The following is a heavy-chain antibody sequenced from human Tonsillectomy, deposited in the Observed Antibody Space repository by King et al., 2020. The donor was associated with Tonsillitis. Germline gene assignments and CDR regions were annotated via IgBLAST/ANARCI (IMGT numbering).Heavy chain of an antibody. J-gene: IGHJ4*02. Sequence: VQLVESGGGVVQPGRSLRLSCAASGFTFTSYAMHWVRQAPGKGLEWVAVISYDGSDKYYADSVKGRFTISRDNSKNTLYLRMNSLRAEDTALYYCARDLDYYDSSGYFYYWGQGTLVIVSS. CDR2: ISYDGSDK. CDR1: GFTFTSYA. D-gene: IGHD3-22*01. V-gene: IGHV3-30*04. CDR3: ARDLDYYDSSGYFYY.